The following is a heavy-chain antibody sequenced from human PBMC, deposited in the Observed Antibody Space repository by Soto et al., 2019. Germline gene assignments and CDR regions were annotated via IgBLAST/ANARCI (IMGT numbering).Heavy chain of an antibody. J-gene: IGHJ4*02. V-gene: IGHV3-23*01. CDR2: ISGSGGST. CDR3: AKSKYSSSSEWVDNY. D-gene: IGHD6-6*01. Sequence: GGSLRLSWAASGFTFSSYAMSWVRQAPGKGLEWVSAISGSGGSTYYADSVKGRFTISRDNSKNTLYLQMNSLRAEDTAVYYCAKSKYSSSSEWVDNYWGQGTLVTVSS. CDR1: GFTFSSYA.